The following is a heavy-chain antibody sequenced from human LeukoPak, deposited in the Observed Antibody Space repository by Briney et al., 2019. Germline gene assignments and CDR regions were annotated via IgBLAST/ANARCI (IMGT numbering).Heavy chain of an antibody. CDR2: ISAYNGNT. D-gene: IGHD3-3*01. V-gene: IGHV1-18*01. Sequence: ASVKVSCKASGYTFTSYGISWVRQAPGQGLEWMGWISAYNGNTNYAQKLQGRVTMTTDTSTSTAYMELRSLRSDDTAVYYCARDMGYYFWSGYGDYWGQGNLVTVSS. CDR3: ARDMGYYFWSGYGDY. CDR1: GYTFTSYG. J-gene: IGHJ4*02.